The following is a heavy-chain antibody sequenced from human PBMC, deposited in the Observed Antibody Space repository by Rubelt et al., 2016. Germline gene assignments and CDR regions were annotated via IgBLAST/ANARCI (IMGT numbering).Heavy chain of an antibody. CDR2: INQDGSAN. D-gene: IGHD4-11*01. CDR3: ARDYSDAFDI. Sequence: VQLVESGGGVVQPGGSLRLSCAASGFTFSNYWMSWVRQAPGKGLEWVANINQDGSANYYVDSVKGRLTISRDDAKNSLYLQMNSLRAEDTAVYSCARDYSDAFDIWGQGTMVTVSS. CDR1: GFTFSNYW. V-gene: IGHV3-7*01. J-gene: IGHJ3*02.